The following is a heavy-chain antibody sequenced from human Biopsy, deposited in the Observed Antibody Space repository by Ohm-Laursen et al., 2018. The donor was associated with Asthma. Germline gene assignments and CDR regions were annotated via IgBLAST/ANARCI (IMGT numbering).Heavy chain of an antibody. CDR1: GFMFRSFG. CDR3: ARDERRIVGATTPLYGMDV. V-gene: IGHV3-33*08. CDR2: MWYSGHKE. Sequence: SLRLSCAASGFMFRSFGMHWVRQAPGKGPEWVALMWYSGHKEYYADSVKGRVTISRDNSKNTAYLQMQSLRVEDTAVYYCARDERRIVGATTPLYGMDVWGQGTTVTVSS. J-gene: IGHJ6*02. D-gene: IGHD1-26*01.